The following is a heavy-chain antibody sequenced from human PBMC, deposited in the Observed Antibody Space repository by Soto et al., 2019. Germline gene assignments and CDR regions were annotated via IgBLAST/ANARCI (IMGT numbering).Heavy chain of an antibody. CDR2: IYYSGST. CDR3: ARVCGGSLNYYFDY. D-gene: IGHD2-15*01. V-gene: IGHV4-59*01. Sequence: PSETLSLTCTVSGGSIGSYYWSWIRQPPGKGLEWIGYIYYSGSTNYNPSLKSRVTISVDTSKNQFSLKLSSVTAADAAVYYCARVCGGSLNYYFDYWGQGTLVTVSS. J-gene: IGHJ4*02. CDR1: GGSIGSYY.